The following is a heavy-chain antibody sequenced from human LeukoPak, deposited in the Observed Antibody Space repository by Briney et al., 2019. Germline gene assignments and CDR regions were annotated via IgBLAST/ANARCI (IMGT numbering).Heavy chain of an antibody. J-gene: IGHJ4*02. CDR3: ARAPRYSSGWYFDY. V-gene: IGHV3-48*03. CDR1: GFTFSSYE. CDR2: ISGSGSTI. D-gene: IGHD6-19*01. Sequence: SGGSLRLSCAASGFTFSSYEMNWVRQAPGKGLEWVSYISGSGSTIYYADSVKGRFTISRDNAKNSLYLQMNSLRAEDTAVYYCARAPRYSSGWYFDYWGQGTLVTVSS.